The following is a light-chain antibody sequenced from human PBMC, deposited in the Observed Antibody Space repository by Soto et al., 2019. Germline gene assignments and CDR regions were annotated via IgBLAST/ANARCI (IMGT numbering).Light chain of an antibody. CDR1: QSVSSY. V-gene: IGKV3-11*01. CDR2: DAS. CDR3: QQRSNWEEFT. Sequence: EIVLTQSPATLSLSPGERATLSCRASQSVSSYLAWYQQKPGQAPRLLIYDASNRATGIPARFSGSGSGTDFTLTISSLEPEDFAVYYCQQRSNWEEFTFGGGTEVEI. J-gene: IGKJ4*01.